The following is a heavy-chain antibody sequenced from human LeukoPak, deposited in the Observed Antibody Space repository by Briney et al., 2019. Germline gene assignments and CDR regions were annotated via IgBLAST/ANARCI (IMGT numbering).Heavy chain of an antibody. CDR2: INHSGST. Sequence: SETLSLTCAVYSGSFSGYYWSWIRQPPGKGLEWIGEINHSGSTNYNPSLKSRVTISVDTSKNQFSLKLSSVTAADTAVYYCARAVPAAIYYYYYMDVWGKGTTVTVSS. CDR3: ARAVPAAIYYYYYMDV. CDR1: SGSFSGYY. V-gene: IGHV4-34*01. J-gene: IGHJ6*03. D-gene: IGHD2-2*01.